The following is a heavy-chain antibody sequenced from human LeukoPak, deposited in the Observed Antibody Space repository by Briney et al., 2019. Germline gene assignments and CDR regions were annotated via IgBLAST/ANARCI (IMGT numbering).Heavy chain of an antibody. CDR3: AKDGGCSSTTCYSPYYFDY. CDR2: VSYDGSNK. D-gene: IGHD2-2*01. Sequence: GGSLRLSCAASGFTFSSYGMHWVRQAPGKGLEWVAVVSYDGSNKYYADSVKGRFTISRVNSKNTLYLQMNSLRTEDTAVYYCAKDGGCSSTTCYSPYYFDYWGQGTLVTVSS. CDR1: GFTFSSYG. V-gene: IGHV3-30*18. J-gene: IGHJ4*02.